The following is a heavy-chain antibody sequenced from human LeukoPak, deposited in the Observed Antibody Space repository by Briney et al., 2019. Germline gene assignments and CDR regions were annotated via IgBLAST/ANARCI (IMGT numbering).Heavy chain of an antibody. D-gene: IGHD1-7*01. CDR2: INSDGSST. J-gene: IGHJ4*02. CDR1: GFTFSNYW. CDR3: AKDRQLELLSEFDY. V-gene: IGHV3-74*01. Sequence: PGGSLRLSCAASGFTFSNYWMHWVRQAPGKGLVWVSRINSDGSSTSYADSVKGRFTISRDNAKNTLYLQMNSLRAEDTAVYYCAKDRQLELLSEFDYWGQGTLVTVSS.